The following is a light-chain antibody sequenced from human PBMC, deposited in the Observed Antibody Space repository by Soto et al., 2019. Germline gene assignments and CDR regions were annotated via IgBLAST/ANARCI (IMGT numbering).Light chain of an antibody. V-gene: IGKV3-11*01. Sequence: EIVLTQSPATLSLSPGERATLSCRASQSVSSYLAWYQQKPGQAPRLLIYDASNRATGIPARFSGSGSGTDFTLTISRLEPEDFAVYYRQQRSNWPWTFGQGTKVEIK. CDR2: DAS. J-gene: IGKJ1*01. CDR3: QQRSNWPWT. CDR1: QSVSSY.